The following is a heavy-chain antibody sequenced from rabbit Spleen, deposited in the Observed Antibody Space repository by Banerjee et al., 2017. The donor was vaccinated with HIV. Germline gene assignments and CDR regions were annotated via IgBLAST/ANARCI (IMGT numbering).Heavy chain of an antibody. CDR2: IYPITETT. D-gene: IGHD4-1*01. J-gene: IGHJ3*01. V-gene: IGHV1S7*01. CDR3: ARAIVPWLGLTRLDL. Sequence: QSLEESGGRLVQPGGSLTLSCKAYGFTISNYWMNWVRQAPGKGLEWIGIIYPITETTYYANWVNGRFTISSDNAQNTVDLHMNSLTAADTATYFCARAIVPWLGLTRLDLWGPGTLVTVS. CDR1: GFTISNYW.